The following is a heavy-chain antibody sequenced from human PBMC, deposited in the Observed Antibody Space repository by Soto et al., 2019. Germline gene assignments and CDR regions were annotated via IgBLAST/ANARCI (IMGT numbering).Heavy chain of an antibody. CDR1: GFTFSSYG. D-gene: IGHD6-19*01. V-gene: IGHV3-30*18. Sequence: ESGGGVVQPGRSLRLSCAASGFTFSSYGMHWVRQAPGKGLEWVAVISYDGSNKYYADSVKGRFTISRDNSKNTLYLQMNSLRAEDTAVYYCAKVTVAGTDSYYYYGMDVWGQGTTGTVSS. CDR3: AKVTVAGTDSYYYYGMDV. J-gene: IGHJ6*02. CDR2: ISYDGSNK.